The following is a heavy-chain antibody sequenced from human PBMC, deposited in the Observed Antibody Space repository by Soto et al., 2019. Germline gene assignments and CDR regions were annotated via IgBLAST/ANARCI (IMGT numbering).Heavy chain of an antibody. CDR3: ARQVTIAVAGGDHYYGMDV. D-gene: IGHD6-19*01. Sequence: QLQVQESGPGLVQPSETLSLTCTVSGGSISSSTHYWGWIRQPPGKGLEWIGSIYYSGSTYYNPSLKSRVTISVDRSKNKFFLKLSCVTAADTAVYYCARQVTIAVAGGDHYYGMDVWGQGTTVTVSS. CDR2: IYYSGST. J-gene: IGHJ6*02. CDR1: GGSISSSTHY. V-gene: IGHV4-39*01.